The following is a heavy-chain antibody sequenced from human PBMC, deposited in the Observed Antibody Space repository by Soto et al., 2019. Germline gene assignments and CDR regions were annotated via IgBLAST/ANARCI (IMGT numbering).Heavy chain of an antibody. CDR1: GFTFSSYS. CDR2: ISSSRSTI. D-gene: IGHD2-2*01. V-gene: IGHV3-48*01. J-gene: IGHJ5*02. Sequence: GGSLRLSCAASGFTFSSYSMNWVRQAPGKGLDWVSYISSSRSTIYYADSVKGRFTISRDNAKNSLYLQMNSLRAEDTAVYYCARDCPGSSTTCYGNEWFEPWGQGTLVTVSS. CDR3: ARDCPGSSTTCYGNEWFEP.